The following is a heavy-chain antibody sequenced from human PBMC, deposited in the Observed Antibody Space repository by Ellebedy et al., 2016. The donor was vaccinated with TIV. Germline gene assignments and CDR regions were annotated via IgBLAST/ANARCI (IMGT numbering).Heavy chain of an antibody. V-gene: IGHV3-74*01. CDR3: ARGGATSSRYWRN. CDR1: GFTFSRHW. D-gene: IGHD2-2*01. J-gene: IGHJ4*02. Sequence: GESLKISCAASGFTFSRHWMHWIRQAPGKGLVWLSRINGDGGFTSHADFVKGRFTISRDNAKNTLYLQMNSLKAEDTAIYYCARGGATSSRYWRNWGQGALVTVSS. CDR2: INGDGGFT.